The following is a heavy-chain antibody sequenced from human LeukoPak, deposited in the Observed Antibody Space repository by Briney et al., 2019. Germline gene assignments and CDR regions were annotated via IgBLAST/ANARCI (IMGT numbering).Heavy chain of an antibody. V-gene: IGHV4-38-2*01. Sequence: SETLSLTCAVSGYSISSGYYWGWIRQPPGKGLEWIGSIYHSGCTYYNPSLKSRVTISVDTSKNQFSLKLSSVTAADTAVYYCARHGITIFGVVIEFDYWGQGTLVTVSS. D-gene: IGHD3-3*01. CDR3: ARHGITIFGVVIEFDY. CDR1: GYSISSGYY. J-gene: IGHJ4*02. CDR2: IYHSGCT.